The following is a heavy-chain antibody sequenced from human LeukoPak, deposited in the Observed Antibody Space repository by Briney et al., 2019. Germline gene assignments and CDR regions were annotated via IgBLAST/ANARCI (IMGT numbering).Heavy chain of an antibody. D-gene: IGHD3-3*01. CDR1: GYTFTSYA. CDR3: ARALTIFGVYVLNY. V-gene: IGHV1-3*01. Sequence: ASVKVSCKASGYTFTSYAMHWVRQAPGQRLEWMGWINAGSGNTKYSQKFQGRVTITRDTSASTAYMELSSLRSEDTAVYYCARALTIFGVYVLNYWGQGTLVTVSS. CDR2: INAGSGNT. J-gene: IGHJ4*02.